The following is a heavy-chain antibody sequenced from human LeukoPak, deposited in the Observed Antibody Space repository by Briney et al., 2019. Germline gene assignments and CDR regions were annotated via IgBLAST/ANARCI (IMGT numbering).Heavy chain of an antibody. V-gene: IGHV3-64*02. J-gene: IGHJ6*04. CDR2: ISSNGGST. D-gene: IGHD4-17*01. Sequence: GGSLRLSCAASGFTFSSYAMYWVRQAPGKGLEYVSAISSNGGSTYYADSVKGRFTISRDNSKNMLYLQMGSLIAEDMAVYYCARGDYGDFSHYYYYGMDVWGKGTTVTVSS. CDR3: ARGDYGDFSHYYYYGMDV. CDR1: GFTFSSYA.